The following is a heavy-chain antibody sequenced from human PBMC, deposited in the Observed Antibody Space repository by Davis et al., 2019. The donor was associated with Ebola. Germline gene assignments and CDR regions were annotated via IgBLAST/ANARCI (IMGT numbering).Heavy chain of an antibody. V-gene: IGHV3-11*04. J-gene: IGHJ6*02. Sequence: GESLKISCAASGCTFSDYYMSWIRQAPGKGLEWVSYISSGGTTTIYYTDSVKGRFTISRDNAKNSLYLQMNSLRAEDTAVYYCAREVRITIFGVVYYYGMDVWGQGTTVTVSS. CDR2: ISSGGTTTI. CDR3: AREVRITIFGVVYYYGMDV. CDR1: GCTFSDYY. D-gene: IGHD3-3*01.